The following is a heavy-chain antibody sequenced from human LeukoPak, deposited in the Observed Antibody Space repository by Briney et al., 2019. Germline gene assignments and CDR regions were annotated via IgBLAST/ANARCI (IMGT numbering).Heavy chain of an antibody. CDR1: GGSISSYY. CDR3: AGHFYFDV. J-gene: IGHJ2*01. Sequence: SETLSLTCTVSGGSISSYYWSWIRQPPGKGLEWIGYIYYSGSTDYNPSFKSRVAMSGDTSKYQFSLKLSPVTAADTAVYYCAGHFYFDVWGRGTLVTVSS. CDR2: IYYSGST. V-gene: IGHV4-59*04.